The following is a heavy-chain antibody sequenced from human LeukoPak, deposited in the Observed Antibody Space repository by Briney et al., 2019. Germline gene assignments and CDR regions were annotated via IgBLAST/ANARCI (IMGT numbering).Heavy chain of an antibody. CDR3: ARDRGGGVFDY. Sequence: KSSETLSLTCTVSGGSISSSYYYWGWIRQPPGKGLEWIGYISHGGSTYYSPSLKSRVTISVDRSKNQFSLNVSSVTAADTAVYYCARDRGGGVFDYWGQGTLVTVSS. CDR2: ISHGGST. D-gene: IGHD3-10*01. CDR1: GGSISSSYYY. J-gene: IGHJ4*02. V-gene: IGHV4-39*07.